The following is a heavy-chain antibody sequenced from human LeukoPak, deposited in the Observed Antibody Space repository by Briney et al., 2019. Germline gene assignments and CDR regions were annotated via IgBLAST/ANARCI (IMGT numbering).Heavy chain of an antibody. CDR1: GFTFTIAW. Sequence: PGGSLRLSCETSGFTFTIAWMHWVRQAPGKGLVWVSRITSDGTTTYAESVRGRFTISRDNAKNTVYLQMNSLRAEDTAVYYCARDGDYYGSGSMDVWGKGTTVTISS. CDR2: ITSDGTT. D-gene: IGHD3-10*01. V-gene: IGHV3-74*03. CDR3: ARDGDYYGSGSMDV. J-gene: IGHJ6*03.